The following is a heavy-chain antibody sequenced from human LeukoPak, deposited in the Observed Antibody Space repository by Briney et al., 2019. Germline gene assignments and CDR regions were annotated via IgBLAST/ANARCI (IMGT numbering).Heavy chain of an antibody. CDR2: ISGSGGST. D-gene: IGHD2-15*01. CDR3: AKDPCSGGSCYLGRGGY. V-gene: IGHV3-23*01. Sequence: PGGSLRLSCAASGFTFSSYAMSWVRQAPGKGLEWVSAISGSGGSTYYADSVKGRFTISRDNSKNTLYLQMNSLRAEDTAVYYCAKDPCSGGSCYLGRGGYWGQGTLVTVSS. J-gene: IGHJ4*02. CDR1: GFTFSSYA.